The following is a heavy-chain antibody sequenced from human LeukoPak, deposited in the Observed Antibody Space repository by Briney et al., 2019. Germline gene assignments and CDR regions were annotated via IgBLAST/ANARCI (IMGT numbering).Heavy chain of an antibody. CDR2: IIPTLGIA. V-gene: IGHV1-69*02. CDR1: GGTFISYT. CDR3: ARGPGHCGGDCYIGY. D-gene: IGHD2-21*01. Sequence: SVKVSCKASGGTFISYTISWVGQAPAQGREWMGRIIPTLGIANNAQKYQGRVTIITDKSTSTAYMELSSLRSEDTAVYYCARGPGHCGGDCYIGYWGQGTLVTVSS. J-gene: IGHJ4*02.